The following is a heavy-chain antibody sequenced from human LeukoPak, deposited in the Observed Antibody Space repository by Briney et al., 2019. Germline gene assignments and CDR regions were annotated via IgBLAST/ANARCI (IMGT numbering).Heavy chain of an antibody. CDR3: TRDRTTITLFEL. Sequence: GGSLRLSCAASGFSISSYWMYWVRQVPGKGLVWVSRISPDGSTTGYADSVKGRFTASRDNARNTLYLQINSLRAEDSAVYYCTRDRTTITLFELWGQGTLVTVSS. CDR2: ISPDGSTT. V-gene: IGHV3-74*01. J-gene: IGHJ4*02. D-gene: IGHD4-11*01. CDR1: GFSISSYW.